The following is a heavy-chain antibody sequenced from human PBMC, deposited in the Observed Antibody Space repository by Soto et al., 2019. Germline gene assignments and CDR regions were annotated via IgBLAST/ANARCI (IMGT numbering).Heavy chain of an antibody. CDR3: ARAVRLVGDAFDI. V-gene: IGHV3-49*03. CDR2: IRNKAYGETT. CDR1: GFTFDDYP. Sequence: GGSLRLSCTTSGFTFDDYPMSWFRQAPGKGLEWVSYIRNKAYGETTEYAASVKGRFIISRDDSTSIAFLQMNSLKTDDTAVYYCARAVRLVGDAFDIWGQGTMVTVSS. J-gene: IGHJ3*02. D-gene: IGHD1-1*01.